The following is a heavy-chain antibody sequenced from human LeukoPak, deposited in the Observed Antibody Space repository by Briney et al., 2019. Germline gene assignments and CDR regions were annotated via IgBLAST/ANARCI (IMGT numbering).Heavy chain of an antibody. J-gene: IGHJ3*02. CDR2: IYYSGST. D-gene: IGHD6-19*01. Sequence: SETLSLTCTVSGGSISSYYWSWIRQPPGKGLEWIGYIYYSGSTNYNPSLKSRVTISVDTSKNQFSLKLSSVTAADTAVYYCARHKYSSGWPPEGAFDIWGQGTMATVSS. CDR3: ARHKYSSGWPPEGAFDI. V-gene: IGHV4-59*01. CDR1: GGSISSYY.